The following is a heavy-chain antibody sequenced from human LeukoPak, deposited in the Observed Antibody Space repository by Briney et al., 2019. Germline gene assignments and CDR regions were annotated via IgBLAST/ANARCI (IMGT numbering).Heavy chain of an antibody. Sequence: GGSLRLSCAASGFTFDDYAMHWVRQAPGKGLEWVSLISWDGGSTYYADSVKGRFTISRDNSKNSLYLQMNSLRAEDTALYYYARGPAASANYMDVWGKGTTVTVSS. D-gene: IGHD2-2*01. CDR1: GFTFDDYA. V-gene: IGHV3-43D*03. J-gene: IGHJ6*03. CDR3: ARGPAASANYMDV. CDR2: ISWDGGST.